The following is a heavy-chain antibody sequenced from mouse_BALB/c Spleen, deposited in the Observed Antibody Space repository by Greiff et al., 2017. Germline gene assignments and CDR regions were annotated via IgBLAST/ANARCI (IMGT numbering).Heavy chain of an antibody. CDR2: ISDGGSYT. Sequence: EVQRVESGGGLVKPGGSLKLSCAASGFTFSDYYMYWVRQTPEKRLEWVATISDGGSYTYYPDSVKGRFTISRDNAKNNLYLQMSSLKSEDTAMYYCARGDSSGYVLWFAYWGQGTLVTVSA. CDR1: GFTFSDYY. J-gene: IGHJ3*01. D-gene: IGHD3-2*01. CDR3: ARGDSSGYVLWFAY. V-gene: IGHV5-4*02.